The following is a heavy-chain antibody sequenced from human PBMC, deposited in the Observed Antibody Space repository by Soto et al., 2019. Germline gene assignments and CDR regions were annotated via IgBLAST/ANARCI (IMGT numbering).Heavy chain of an antibody. CDR1: GGSISSSSYY. J-gene: IGHJ4*02. V-gene: IGHV4-39*01. CDR3: ARLATMVRERAPFDY. CDR2: IYYSGST. D-gene: IGHD3-10*01. Sequence: QLQLQESGPGLVKPSETLSLTCTVSGGSISSSSYYWGWIRQPPGKGLEWIGSIYYSGSTYYNPSLKSRVTISVDTSKNQFSLKLSSVTAADTAVYYCARLATMVRERAPFDYWGQGTLVTVSS.